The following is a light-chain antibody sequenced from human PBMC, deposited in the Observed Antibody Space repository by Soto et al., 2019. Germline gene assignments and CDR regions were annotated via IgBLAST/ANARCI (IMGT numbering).Light chain of an antibody. CDR3: HQYGRSPRT. V-gene: IGKV3-20*01. CDR2: GAS. Sequence: EVVLKKSLCTVSLYPGERASLSCRASQNVSSYVAWHQQKPGQAPRLLIHGASNRAAGIPDRLSGSGSGTDFTLTISRLEPEDFAVYYCHQYGRSPRTFSQGTKVDIK. CDR1: QNVSSY. J-gene: IGKJ1*01.